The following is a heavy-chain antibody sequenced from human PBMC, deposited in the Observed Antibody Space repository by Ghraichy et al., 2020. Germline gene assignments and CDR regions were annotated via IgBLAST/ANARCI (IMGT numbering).Heavy chain of an antibody. Sequence: ASVKVSCKASGYTFTSYGISWVRQAPGQALEWMGWISTYTGNTNYAQKFQGRVTMTTDTSTSTVYMDLRSLRPDDTAVYYCARDGGWQQEDYNSRPWGDWGQGTLVTVSS. J-gene: IGHJ4*02. CDR2: ISTYTGNT. CDR3: ARDGGWQQEDYNSRPWGD. CDR1: GYTFTSYG. V-gene: IGHV1-18*01. D-gene: IGHD6-13*01.